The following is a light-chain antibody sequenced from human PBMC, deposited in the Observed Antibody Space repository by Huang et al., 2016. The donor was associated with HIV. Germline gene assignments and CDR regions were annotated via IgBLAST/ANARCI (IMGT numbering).Light chain of an antibody. Sequence: EIVLTQSPGTLSLSPGERATLSCRARQSVRSSYLAWYQQKPGQAPRLLIYGSSTRATGIPDRFSGSGSGTDFTLTISRLEPEDFAVYYCQQYGRSSWTFGQGTKVEIK. CDR1: QSVRSSY. CDR2: GSS. CDR3: QQYGRSSWT. J-gene: IGKJ1*01. V-gene: IGKV3-20*01.